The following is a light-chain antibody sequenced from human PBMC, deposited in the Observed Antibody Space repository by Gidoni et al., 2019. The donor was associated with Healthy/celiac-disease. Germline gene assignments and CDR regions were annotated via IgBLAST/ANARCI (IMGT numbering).Light chain of an antibody. CDR1: SSDVGGYNY. CDR2: EVS. CDR3: SSYTSSSTLPV. V-gene: IGLV2-14*01. Sequence: QSALTQPASVSGSPGQSITISCTGTSSDVGGYNYVSWYQQHPGKAPKLMSYEVSNRPSGVSNRFSGSKSGNTASLTISGLQAEDEADYYCSSYTSSSTLPVFGTGTKVTVL. J-gene: IGLJ1*01.